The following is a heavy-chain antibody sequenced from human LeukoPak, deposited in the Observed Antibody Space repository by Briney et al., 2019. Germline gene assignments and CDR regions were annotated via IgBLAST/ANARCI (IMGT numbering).Heavy chain of an antibody. J-gene: IGHJ4*02. CDR1: GLTFSSYW. CDR2: IKHDESEK. D-gene: IGHD3-22*01. V-gene: IGHV3-7*01. CDR3: ARQGYYDRSGYYS. Sequence: PGGSLRLSCAASGLTFSSYWMSWARQAPGKGLEGVASIKHDESEKYYVDSLKGRITISRDNAKNSLFLQMNSLRAEDTAVYYCARQGYYDRSGYYSWGQGTLVTVSS.